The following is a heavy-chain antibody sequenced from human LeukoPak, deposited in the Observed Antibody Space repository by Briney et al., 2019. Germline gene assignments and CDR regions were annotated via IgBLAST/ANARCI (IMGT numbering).Heavy chain of an antibody. D-gene: IGHD4-17*01. J-gene: IGHJ4*02. CDR2: ISPNSGGT. Sequence: ASVKVSCKASGYTFTDYYVHWVRQAPGQGLEWMGRISPNSGGTNYAQKFRGRLTVTRDTSISIAYMELSSLRSDDTAVYYCAKNRAGDYADYWGQGTLVTVSS. CDR3: AKNRAGDYADY. CDR1: GYTFTDYY. V-gene: IGHV1-2*06.